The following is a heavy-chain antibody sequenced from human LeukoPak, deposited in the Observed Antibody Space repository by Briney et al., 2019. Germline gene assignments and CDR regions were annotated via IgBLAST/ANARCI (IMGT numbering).Heavy chain of an antibody. CDR1: GYTFTSYG. Sequence: ASVKVSCKASGYTFTSYGISWVRQAPGQGLEWMGWISAYNGNTNYAQKLQGRVTMTTDTSTSTAYMELRSLRSDDTAVYYCARVPITMVRGVITALDYWGQGTLVTVSS. CDR2: ISAYNGNT. D-gene: IGHD3-10*01. J-gene: IGHJ4*02. V-gene: IGHV1-18*01. CDR3: ARVPITMVRGVITALDY.